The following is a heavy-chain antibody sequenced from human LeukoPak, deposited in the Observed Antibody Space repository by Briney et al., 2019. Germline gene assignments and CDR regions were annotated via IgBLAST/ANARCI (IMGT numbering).Heavy chain of an antibody. D-gene: IGHD3-9*01. CDR1: GFTFPNYG. V-gene: IGHV3-30*18. CDR3: AKDKEYYDISTGQLDY. CDR2: ISFDGIDK. Sequence: GGSLTLSCAASGFTFPNYGMHWVRQAPGKGLEWVAVISFDGIDKYYIDSVKGRFTIYRDNSTNTLYLQMHSLRAEDTAVYYCAKDKEYYDISTGQLDYWGQGTLVTVSS. J-gene: IGHJ4*02.